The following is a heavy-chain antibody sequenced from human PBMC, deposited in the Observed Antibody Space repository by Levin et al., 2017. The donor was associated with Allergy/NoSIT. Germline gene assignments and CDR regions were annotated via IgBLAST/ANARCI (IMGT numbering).Heavy chain of an antibody. CDR3: ATGRVPTYPFDF. CDR2: IRSSGDTM. J-gene: IGHJ4*02. V-gene: IGHV3-11*01. D-gene: IGHD2-2*02. CDR1: GFTFSDYN. Sequence: SGGSLRLSCAGSGFTFSDYNMNWIRQTPGKGLEWLSFIRSSGDTMYYADSLKGRFTISRDNAKNSVFLQISSLRPEDSAVYYCATGRVPTYPFDFWGQGTLVTVAS.